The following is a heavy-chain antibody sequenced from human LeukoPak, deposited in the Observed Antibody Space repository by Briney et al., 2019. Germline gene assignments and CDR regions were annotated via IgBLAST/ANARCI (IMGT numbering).Heavy chain of an antibody. CDR3: ATQKPEYSSPKPGFDY. J-gene: IGHJ4*02. V-gene: IGHV3-7*01. Sequence: GGSLRLSCAASGFTLSDFWMSWVRQAPGKGLEWVANIDQDGSDKNYVGSVKGRFTISRDDAKNSLFLQMNSLRAEDTAVYYCATQKPEYSSPKPGFDYWGQGTLVTVSS. CDR2: IDQDGSDK. D-gene: IGHD6-6*01. CDR1: GFTLSDFW.